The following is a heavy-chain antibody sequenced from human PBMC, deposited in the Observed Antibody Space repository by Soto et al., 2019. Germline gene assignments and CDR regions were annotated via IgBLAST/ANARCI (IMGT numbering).Heavy chain of an antibody. CDR2: VYYSGTT. D-gene: IGHD3-10*02. Sequence: SETLSLTCTVSNDSISSGNSYWSWIRQSPGKGLEWIGHVYYSGTTHYNPSLESRVTISVDTSKNQFSLKMFSVTAADTAVYYCARCSAFFHYWGQGTPVTVSS. V-gene: IGHV4-61*01. J-gene: IGHJ4*02. CDR1: NDSISSGNSY. CDR3: ARCSAFFHY.